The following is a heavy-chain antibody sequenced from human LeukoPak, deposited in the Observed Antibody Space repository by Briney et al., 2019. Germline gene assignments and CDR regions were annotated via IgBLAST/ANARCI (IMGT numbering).Heavy chain of an antibody. J-gene: IGHJ4*02. CDR1: GYTFTGYY. V-gene: IGHV1-2*06. D-gene: IGHD6-25*01. CDR2: INPNSGGT. Sequence: ASVKVSCKASGYTFTGYYMHWVRQAPGQGLDWMGRINPNSGGTNYAQKFQGRVTMTRDTSISTAYMELSRLRSDDTAVYYCARGTPSGYLCVYWGQGTLVTVSS. CDR3: ARGTPSGYLCVY.